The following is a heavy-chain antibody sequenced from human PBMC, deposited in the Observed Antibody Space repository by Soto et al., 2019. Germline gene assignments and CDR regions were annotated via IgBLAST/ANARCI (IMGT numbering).Heavy chain of an antibody. Sequence: ASVKVSCKASGGTFSSYAISWVRQAPGQGLEWMGGIIPIFGTANYAQKFQGRVTITADESTSTAYMELSSLRSEDTAVYYCARDAAARPGWFDPWGQGTLVTVSS. CDR3: ARDAAARPGWFDP. CDR1: GGTFSSYA. CDR2: IIPIFGTA. V-gene: IGHV1-69*13. D-gene: IGHD6-6*01. J-gene: IGHJ5*02.